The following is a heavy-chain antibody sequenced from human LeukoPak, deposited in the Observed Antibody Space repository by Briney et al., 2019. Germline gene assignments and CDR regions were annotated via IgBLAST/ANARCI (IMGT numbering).Heavy chain of an antibody. J-gene: IGHJ3*02. Sequence: SETLSLTRTVSGGSISNYYWSWIRQPPGKGLEWIGYVFYSGSTNYNPSLRSRVTISVDTSKNQFSLKLSSVTAADTAVYYCTRDSLDKCYCDSSGYRNAFDIWGQGTMVTVSS. D-gene: IGHD3-22*01. V-gene: IGHV4-59*08. CDR2: VFYSGST. CDR3: TRDSLDKCYCDSSGYRNAFDI. CDR1: GGSISNYY.